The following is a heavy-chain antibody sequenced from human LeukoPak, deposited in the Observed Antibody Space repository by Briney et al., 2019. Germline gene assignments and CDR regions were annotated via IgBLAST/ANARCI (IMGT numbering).Heavy chain of an antibody. CDR1: GDSISSYY. Sequence: SETLSLTFTVSGDSISSYYWSWIRQPAAKVLEWIRRIYTSRSTNHNTALKSRVNMSVDTAKNQCSLTPSSATAADTGVYYCARAMVGHDLQSGSSQYNWFDPWGQGTLVTVSS. CDR2: IYTSRST. CDR3: ARAMVGHDLQSGSSQYNWFDP. D-gene: IGHD1-26*01. V-gene: IGHV4-4*07. J-gene: IGHJ5*02.